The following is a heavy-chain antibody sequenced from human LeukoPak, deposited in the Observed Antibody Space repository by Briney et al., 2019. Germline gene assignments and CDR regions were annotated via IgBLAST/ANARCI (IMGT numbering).Heavy chain of an antibody. J-gene: IGHJ4*02. Sequence: GGSLRLSCAASGFTFSSYAMSWVRQAPGKGLEWVSAISDSGGSTYDADSVKGRFTISRDNAKNSLYLQMNSLRAEDTAVYYCARAIQLWSHYFDYWGQGTLVTVSS. CDR1: GFTFSSYA. CDR2: ISDSGGST. D-gene: IGHD5-18*01. V-gene: IGHV3-23*01. CDR3: ARAIQLWSHYFDY.